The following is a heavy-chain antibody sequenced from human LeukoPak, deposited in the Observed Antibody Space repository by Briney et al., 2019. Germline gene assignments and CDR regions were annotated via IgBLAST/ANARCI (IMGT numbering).Heavy chain of an antibody. CDR2: INHSGST. CDR3: ATIAVAGYYFDH. Sequence: SETLSLTCAVYGGSFSGYYWSWIRQPPGKGLEWIGEINHSGSTNYNPSLKSRVTISVDTSKNQFSLRLSSVTAADTAVYYCATIAVAGYYFDHWGQGTLVTVSS. CDR1: GGSFSGYY. J-gene: IGHJ4*02. D-gene: IGHD6-19*01. V-gene: IGHV4-34*01.